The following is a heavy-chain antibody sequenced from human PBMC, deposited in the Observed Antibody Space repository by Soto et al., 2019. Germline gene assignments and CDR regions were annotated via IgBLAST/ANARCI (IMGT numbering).Heavy chain of an antibody. CDR2: ISGSGGST. J-gene: IGHJ4*02. V-gene: IGHV3-23*01. CDR1: GFTFRTIA. CDR3: AKVHPIQLYGGYYFDY. Sequence: EVQLLESGGALVQLGGSLRLSWAASGFTFRTIALAWFAQAPGRGLGWSSAISGSGGSTYYADSVKGRFTISRDNSKNTLYLQMNSLRAEDTAVYYCAKVHPIQLYGGYYFDYWGQGTLVTVSS. D-gene: IGHD5-18*01.